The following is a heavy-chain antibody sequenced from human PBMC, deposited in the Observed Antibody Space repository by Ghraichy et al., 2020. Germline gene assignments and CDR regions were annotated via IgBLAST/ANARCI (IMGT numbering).Heavy chain of an antibody. CDR1: GLTFSSYW. J-gene: IGHJ4*02. D-gene: IGHD3-10*01. CDR2: IKTDGSTT. V-gene: IGHV3-74*01. Sequence: LSLTSAASGLTFSSYWMHWVRQAPGKGLEWVSHIKTDGSTTNYADSVRGRFTISRDNAKNTLYLQMNSLRADDTAVYYCSTSPRADRGNYWGQGTLVTVSS. CDR3: STSPRADRGNY.